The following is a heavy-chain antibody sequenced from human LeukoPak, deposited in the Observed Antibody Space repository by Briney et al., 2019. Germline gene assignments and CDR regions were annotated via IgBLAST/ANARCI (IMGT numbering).Heavy chain of an antibody. CDR2: ISYDGSNK. J-gene: IGHJ4*02. CDR1: GFTFSSYA. V-gene: IGHV3-30*04. Sequence: GGSLRLSCAASGFTFSSYAMHWVRQAPGKGLEWVAVISYDGSNKYYADSVKGRFTISRDNSKNTLYLQMNSLRAEDTAVYYCARDGAVAATFDYWGQGTLVIVSS. CDR3: ARDGAVAATFDY. D-gene: IGHD6-19*01.